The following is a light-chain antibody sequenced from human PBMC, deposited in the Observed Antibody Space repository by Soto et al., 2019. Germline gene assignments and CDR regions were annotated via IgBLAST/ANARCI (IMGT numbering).Light chain of an antibody. CDR1: QSIDNY. J-gene: IGKJ1*01. CDR2: GAS. Sequence: DIQMTQSPSSMSASVGDRATITCRASQSIDNYLHWYQQKPGKAPKLLINGASSLQSGVPSRFSGSGSGTDFTLTISSLQPEDFATYYCQQGDRTPPTFGQGTKVDIK. CDR3: QQGDRTPPT. V-gene: IGKV1-39*01.